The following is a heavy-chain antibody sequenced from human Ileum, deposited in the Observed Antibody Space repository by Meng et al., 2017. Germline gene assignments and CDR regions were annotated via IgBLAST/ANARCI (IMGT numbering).Heavy chain of an antibody. D-gene: IGHD3-10*01. J-gene: IGHJ4*02. V-gene: IGHV4-61*01. Sequence: QGALQEPGPGLVRPPETLSSPCNVSGGSVSSASYYWSWIRQPPGKGLEWIGLIHYSGSRNYNPSLKSRVTMSVDTSKNQVSLRLTSVTAADTAVYYCARFYGSGTFEVHDYWGQGTLVTVSS. CDR3: ARFYGSGTFEVHDY. CDR1: GGSVSSASYY. CDR2: IHYSGSR.